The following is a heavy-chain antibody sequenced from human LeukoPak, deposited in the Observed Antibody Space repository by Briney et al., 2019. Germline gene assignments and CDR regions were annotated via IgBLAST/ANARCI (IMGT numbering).Heavy chain of an antibody. J-gene: IGHJ3*02. CDR3: ARGLSRWLRPSAFDI. CDR1: GGSFSGYY. CDR2: INHSGST. D-gene: IGHD3-9*01. Sequence: SETLSLTCAVYGGSFSGYYWSWIRQPAGKGLEWIGEINHSGSTNYNPSLKSRVTISVDTSKNQFSLKLSSVTAADTAVYYCARGLSRWLRPSAFDIWGQGTMVTVSS. V-gene: IGHV4-34*01.